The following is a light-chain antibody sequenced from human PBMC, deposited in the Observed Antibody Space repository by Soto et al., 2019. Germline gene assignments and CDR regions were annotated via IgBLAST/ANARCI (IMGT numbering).Light chain of an antibody. J-gene: IGKJ1*01. V-gene: IGKV3-20*01. CDR3: QYYGNSPLT. CDR1: QSISTSS. Sequence: EIVLKQSPGTLSLSPGERATLTCRASQSISTSSLAWYRQKPGQAPRLLIYGAFNRATGIPDRFSGGGSGTDFTLTITRLEPEDFAVYYCQYYGNSPLTFGQGTKVDIK. CDR2: GAF.